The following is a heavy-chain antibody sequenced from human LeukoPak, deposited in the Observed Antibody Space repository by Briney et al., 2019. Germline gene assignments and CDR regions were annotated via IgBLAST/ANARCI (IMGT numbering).Heavy chain of an antibody. CDR3: ARGGLYGYDVFDY. J-gene: IGHJ4*02. V-gene: IGHV3-48*04. CDR1: GFTFSSYG. D-gene: IGHD5-12*01. CDR2: ISGSGRTM. Sequence: PGGSLRLSCAASGFTFSSYGMHWVRQAPGKGLEWVSYISGSGRTMSYADSVKGRFTISRDNAKNSLYLQMNSLRVEDTAVYHCARGGLYGYDVFDYWGQGTLVTVSS.